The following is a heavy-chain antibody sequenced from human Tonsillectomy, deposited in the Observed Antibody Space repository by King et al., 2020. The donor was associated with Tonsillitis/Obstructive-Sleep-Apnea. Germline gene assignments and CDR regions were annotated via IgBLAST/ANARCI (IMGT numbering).Heavy chain of an antibody. D-gene: IGHD2-15*01. Sequence: VQLVESGGGLVQPGGSLRLSCTVSGFTVSSSYMSWVRQAPGKGLEGVSVLFGCGSTYFADTVQGRFSMSTDNSKNTLFLQMNSLRAEDTALYYCVKDVYCSGGTCYTTYWGQGTLVTVSS. J-gene: IGHJ4*02. V-gene: IGHV3-66*01. CDR1: GFTVSSSY. CDR3: VKDVYCSGGTCYTTY. CDR2: LFGCGST.